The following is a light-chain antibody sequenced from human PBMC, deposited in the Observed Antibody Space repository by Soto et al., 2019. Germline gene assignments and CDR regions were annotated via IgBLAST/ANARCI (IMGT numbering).Light chain of an antibody. CDR3: QQYGSSPRT. V-gene: IGKV3-20*01. Sequence: EIVLTQSPGTLSLSPGERATLACRASQSVSSSYLAWYQQKPGQAPRIIIFGASGRATGIPERFSGSGVGTDFTLTISRLEPEDFAVYYCQQYGSSPRTFGQGTKVDIK. CDR2: GAS. CDR1: QSVSSSY. J-gene: IGKJ1*01.